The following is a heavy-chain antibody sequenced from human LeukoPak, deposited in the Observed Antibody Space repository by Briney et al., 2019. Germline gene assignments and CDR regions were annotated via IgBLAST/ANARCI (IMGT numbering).Heavy chain of an antibody. CDR3: ARAEPLDY. D-gene: IGHD1-14*01. CDR2: IYSGGNT. V-gene: IGHV3-53*01. Sequence: GGSLRLSCAASGFTVSRNHMSWVRQAPGKGLEWVSVIYSGGNTYYADSVKGRFTISGDNSKNTLYLQMNSLRAEDTAVYYCARAEPLDYWGQGTLVTVSS. J-gene: IGHJ4*02. CDR1: GFTVSRNH.